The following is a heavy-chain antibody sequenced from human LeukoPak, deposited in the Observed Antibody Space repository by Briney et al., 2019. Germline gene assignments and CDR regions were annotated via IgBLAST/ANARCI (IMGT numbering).Heavy chain of an antibody. J-gene: IGHJ4*02. CDR2: INEDGGRE. V-gene: IGHV3-7*01. CDR1: GFTFSNFL. CDR3: ARDPPRRSDF. Sequence: PGGSLRLSCAASGFTFSNFLMTWVRHSPGKGLEWVASINEDGGRELYVDSAKGRFSISRDNANNALSLQMNSLRVEDTAVYYCARDPPRRSDFWGQGTLVTVSS.